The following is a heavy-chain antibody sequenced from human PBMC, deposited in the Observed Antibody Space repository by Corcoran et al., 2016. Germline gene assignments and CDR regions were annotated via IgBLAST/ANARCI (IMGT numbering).Heavy chain of an antibody. CDR1: GFTFTSSA. Sequence: QMQLVQSGPEVKKPGTSVKVSCKASGFTFTSSAVQWVRQARGQRLEWIGWIVVGSGNTNYAQKFQERVTITRDMSTSTAYMELSSLRSEDTAVYYCAAVTDDSCGYLDAFDIWGQGTMVTVSS. J-gene: IGHJ3*02. D-gene: IGHD3-22*01. CDR2: IVVGSGNT. V-gene: IGHV1-58*01. CDR3: AAVTDDSCGYLDAFDI.